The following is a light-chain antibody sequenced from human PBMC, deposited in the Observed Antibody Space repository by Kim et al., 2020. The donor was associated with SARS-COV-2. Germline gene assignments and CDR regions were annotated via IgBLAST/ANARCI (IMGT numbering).Light chain of an antibody. CDR1: QSVTGNY. J-gene: IGKJ1*01. V-gene: IGKV3-20*01. CDR2: GAS. CDR3: QLYGSPWT. Sequence: LSPGERAAWSCRSSQSVTGNYLAWFQQKPGKAPRLLIYGASSRATGIPDRFSGGGSGTDFTLTISRLQPEDFAVYYCQLYGSPWTFGQGTKVDIK.